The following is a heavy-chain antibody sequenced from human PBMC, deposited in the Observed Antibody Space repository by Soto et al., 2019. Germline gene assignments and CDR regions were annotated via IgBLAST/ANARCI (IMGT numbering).Heavy chain of an antibody. D-gene: IGHD6-25*01. CDR3: AKDLHSSGWAAYNFDY. CDR2: ISYDGSNK. CDR1: GFTFSNFG. V-gene: IGHV3-30*18. Sequence: QVQLVESGGGVVQPGRSPRLSCAASGFTFSNFGMHWVRQAPGKGLEWVALISYDGSNKYYADSVKGRFTISRDSTKNTLSLQINSLRAEDSAVYYCAKDLHSSGWAAYNFDYWGQGTLVTVSS. J-gene: IGHJ4*02.